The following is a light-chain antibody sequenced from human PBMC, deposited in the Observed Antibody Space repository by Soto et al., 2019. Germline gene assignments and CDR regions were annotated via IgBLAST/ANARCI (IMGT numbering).Light chain of an antibody. J-gene: IGLJ1*01. CDR3: SSYTSSSTHNYV. CDR2: EVS. Sequence: QSVLTHPASVSGSPGQSITISCTGTSSDVGGYNYVSWYQQHPGKAPKLMIYEVSNRPSGVSNRFSGSKSGNTASLTISGLQAEDEADYYCSSYTSSSTHNYVFGTGPKV. CDR1: SSDVGGYNY. V-gene: IGLV2-14*01.